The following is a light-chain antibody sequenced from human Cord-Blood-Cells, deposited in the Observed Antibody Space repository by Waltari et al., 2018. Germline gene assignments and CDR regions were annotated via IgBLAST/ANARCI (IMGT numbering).Light chain of an antibody. CDR2: EFS. Sequence: QSALTQPASVSGSPGQSITISCTGTSSDVGSYNLVSWYQQHPGKAPKLMIYEFSKRPSGFSNRFSGSKSGNTASLTISGLQAEDEADYYCCSYAGSSTWVFGGGTKLTVL. CDR3: CSYAGSSTWV. CDR1: SSDVGSYNL. V-gene: IGLV2-23*02. J-gene: IGLJ3*02.